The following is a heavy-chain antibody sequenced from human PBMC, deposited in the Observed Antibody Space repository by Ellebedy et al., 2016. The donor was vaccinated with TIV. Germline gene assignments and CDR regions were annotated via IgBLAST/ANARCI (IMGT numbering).Heavy chain of an antibody. D-gene: IGHD3-22*01. CDR1: GYTLTELS. CDR2: FDPEDGET. V-gene: IGHV1-24*01. Sequence: ASVKVSCXVSGYTLTELSMHWVRQAPGKGLEWMGGFDPEDGETIYAQKFQGRVTMTEDTSTDTAYMELSSLRSEDTAVYYCATSPYYYDSSGYYYPPPVYWGQGTLVTVSS. CDR3: ATSPYYYDSSGYYYPPPVY. J-gene: IGHJ4*02.